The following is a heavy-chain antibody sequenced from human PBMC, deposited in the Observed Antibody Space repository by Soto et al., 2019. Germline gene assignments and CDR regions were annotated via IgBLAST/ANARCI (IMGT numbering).Heavy chain of an antibody. D-gene: IGHD3-9*01. CDR2: INEDSTYI. CDR1: GFAFNTYS. J-gene: IGHJ6*03. V-gene: IGHV3-21*02. CDR3: VRDLGRYFRSGYMDL. Sequence: EVQLVESGGGLVKPGGSLRLSCTASGFAFNTYSMNWVRQAPGKGLEWVSSINEDSTYIYYADSLRGRITISRDNAKDSLFLQMNSLRPDDTAVYYCVRDLGRYFRSGYMDLWGDWATVTVSS.